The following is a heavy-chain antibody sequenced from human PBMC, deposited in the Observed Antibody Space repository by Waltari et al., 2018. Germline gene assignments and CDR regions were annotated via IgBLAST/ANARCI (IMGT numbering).Heavy chain of an antibody. CDR2: IHRRGRS. V-gene: IGHV4-4*02. D-gene: IGHD1-26*01. CDR1: GDSMKGNSW. Sequence: QLQESGPGLVKPSGTLSLTCTASGDSMKGNSWWSWVRQSPDRGLEWIGQIHRRGRSNYNPSLWSRVTISIDTSKIQFSLKWTSTTATATAVYYCARDRGIGLYLDSWGQGTLVTVSP. CDR3: ARDRGIGLYLDS. J-gene: IGHJ1*01.